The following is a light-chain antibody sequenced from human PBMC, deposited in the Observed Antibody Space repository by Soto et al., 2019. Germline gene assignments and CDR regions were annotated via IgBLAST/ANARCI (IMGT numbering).Light chain of an antibody. CDR1: QSISSE. CDR2: GSS. Sequence: EIVMTQSPATLSVSPGESATLSCRASQSISSELAWDQQKPGQPPRLLIYGSSTRAPGVPARFTASGSGSDFTLTISGLQSEDFAVYYCQQGHNWPLTFGQGTRLEI. J-gene: IGKJ2*01. CDR3: QQGHNWPLT. V-gene: IGKV3-15*01.